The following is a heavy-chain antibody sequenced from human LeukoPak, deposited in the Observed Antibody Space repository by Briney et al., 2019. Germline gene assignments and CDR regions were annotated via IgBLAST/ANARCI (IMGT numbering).Heavy chain of an antibody. Sequence: SVKVSCKASGYTFTSYDINWVRQAPGQGLEWMGGIIPIFDTANYAQKFQGRVTITADKSTSTAYMELSSLRSEDTAVYYCARGQWLDQVGGHWFDPWGQGTLVTVSS. D-gene: IGHD6-19*01. CDR3: ARGQWLDQVGGHWFDP. CDR1: GYTFTSYD. CDR2: IIPIFDTA. V-gene: IGHV1-69*06. J-gene: IGHJ5*02.